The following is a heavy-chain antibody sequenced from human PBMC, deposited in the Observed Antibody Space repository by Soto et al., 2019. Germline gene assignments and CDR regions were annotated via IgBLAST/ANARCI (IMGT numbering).Heavy chain of an antibody. D-gene: IGHD1-26*01. Sequence: QVQLVQSGAEVKKLGASVKVSCKASGYTFTGYYMHWVRQAPGQGLEWMGWINPNSGGTNYAQKFQGWVNKTRDTSISTAYMELSRVKSDDTAVYCCARILYRADRYYFDYWGQGTLVTVSS. J-gene: IGHJ4*02. CDR3: ARILYRADRYYFDY. V-gene: IGHV1-2*04. CDR2: INPNSGGT. CDR1: GYTFTGYY.